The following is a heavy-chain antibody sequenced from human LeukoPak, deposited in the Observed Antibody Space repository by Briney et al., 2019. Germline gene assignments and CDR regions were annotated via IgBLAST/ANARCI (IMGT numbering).Heavy chain of an antibody. CDR3: AGGDKVSTRSFTLHYYYGMDV. Sequence: GASVKVSCKASGYTFTGYYMHWVRQAPGQGLEWMGWINPNSGGTNYAQKFQGRVTMTRDTSISTAYMELSRLTSDDTAVYYCAGGDKVSTRSFTLHYYYGMDVWGQGTTVTVSS. CDR2: INPNSGGT. D-gene: IGHD5/OR15-5a*01. CDR1: GYTFTGYY. J-gene: IGHJ6*02. V-gene: IGHV1-2*02.